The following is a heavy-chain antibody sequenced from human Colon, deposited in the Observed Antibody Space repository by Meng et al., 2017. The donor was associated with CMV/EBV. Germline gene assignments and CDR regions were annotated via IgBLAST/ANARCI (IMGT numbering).Heavy chain of an antibody. Sequence: KVSCKGSGQTFTSDWIGWVRQAPGKVLEWVAIIYPAESDTRYTRYNPSFQGQVTITADKSINTPYLQWSSLRASDTAMYYCARRRYYGSQSGNWGQGTLVTVSS. CDR3: ARRRYYGSQSGN. CDR1: GQTFTSDW. CDR2: IYPAESDT. J-gene: IGHJ4*02. D-gene: IGHD3-16*01. V-gene: IGHV5-51*01.